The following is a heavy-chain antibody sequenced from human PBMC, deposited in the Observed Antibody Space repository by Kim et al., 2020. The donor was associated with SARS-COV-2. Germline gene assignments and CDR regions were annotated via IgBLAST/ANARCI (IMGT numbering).Heavy chain of an antibody. CDR3: ARQYYYDSSGYYGYYYYYYGMDV. Sequence: GESLKISCKGSGYSFTSYWIGWVRQMPGKGLEWMGIIYPGDSDTRYSPSFQGQVTISADKSISTAYLQWSSLKASDTAMYYCARQYYYDSSGYYGYYYYYYGMDVWGQGTTVTVSS. J-gene: IGHJ6*02. CDR2: IYPGDSDT. D-gene: IGHD3-22*01. CDR1: GYSFTSYW. V-gene: IGHV5-51*01.